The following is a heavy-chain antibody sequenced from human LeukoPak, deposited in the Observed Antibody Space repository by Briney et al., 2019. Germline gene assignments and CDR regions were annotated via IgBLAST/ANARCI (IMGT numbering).Heavy chain of an antibody. D-gene: IGHD2-2*01. CDR3: AILSRVPAAIHWFDP. Sequence: GESLKISCKGSGYSFTTYWIGWVRQMPGKGLEWMGIIYPGDSDTRYNPSFQGQVTISADKSISTAYLQWSSLKASDTAMYYCAILSRVPAAIHWFDPWGQGTLVTVSS. V-gene: IGHV5-51*01. CDR2: IYPGDSDT. J-gene: IGHJ5*02. CDR1: GYSFTTYW.